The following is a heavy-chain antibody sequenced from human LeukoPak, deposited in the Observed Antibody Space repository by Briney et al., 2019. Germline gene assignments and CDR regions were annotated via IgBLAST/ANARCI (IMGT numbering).Heavy chain of an antibody. D-gene: IGHD5-12*01. Sequence: SQTLSLTCAVSGGSISSGGYSWSWIRQPPGKGLEWIGYIYHSGSTNYNPSLKSRVTISVDTSKNQFSLKLSSVTAADTAVYYCASIVATIWEFDYWGQGTLVTVSS. CDR2: IYHSGST. CDR1: GGSISSGGYS. V-gene: IGHV4-30-2*01. J-gene: IGHJ4*02. CDR3: ASIVATIWEFDY.